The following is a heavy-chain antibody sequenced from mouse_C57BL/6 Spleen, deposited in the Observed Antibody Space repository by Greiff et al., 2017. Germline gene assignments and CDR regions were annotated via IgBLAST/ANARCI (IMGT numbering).Heavy chain of an antibody. V-gene: IGHV1-64*01. Sequence: VQLQQSGAELVKPGASVKLSCKASGYTFTSYWMHWVKQRPGQGLEWIGMIHPNSGSTNYNEKFKSKATLTVDKSSSTAYMQLSSLTSEDSAVYYCARNDYYGSSDAMDYWGQGTSVTVSS. CDR2: IHPNSGST. CDR3: ARNDYYGSSDAMDY. CDR1: GYTFTSYW. J-gene: IGHJ4*01. D-gene: IGHD1-1*01.